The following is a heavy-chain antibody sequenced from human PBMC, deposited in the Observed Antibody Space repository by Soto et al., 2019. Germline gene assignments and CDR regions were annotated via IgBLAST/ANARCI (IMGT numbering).Heavy chain of an antibody. J-gene: IGHJ3*02. V-gene: IGHV1-2*04. Sequence: ASVKVSCKASGYTFTGYYMHWVRQAPGQGLEWMGWINPNSGGTNYAQKFQGWVTMTRDTSISTAYMELSRLRSDDTAVYYCARLAPADYYDSSGYLLDAFDIRGQGTMVTVSS. CDR2: INPNSGGT. CDR1: GYTFTGYY. CDR3: ARLAPADYYDSSGYLLDAFDI. D-gene: IGHD3-22*01.